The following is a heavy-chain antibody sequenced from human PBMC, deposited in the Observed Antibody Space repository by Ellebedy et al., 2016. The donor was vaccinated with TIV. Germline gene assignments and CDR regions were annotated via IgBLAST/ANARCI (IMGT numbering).Heavy chain of an antibody. CDR2: ISASNGNT. D-gene: IGHD1-26*01. V-gene: IGHV1-18*01. J-gene: IGHJ4*02. CDR1: GYTFTSYG. CDR3: ARDAFRDYVGVEDY. Sequence: AASVQVSCKASGYTFTSYGISWVRQAPGQGLEWMGWISASNGNTDYAQKFQGRVTMTTDTSTSTAFLELRSLSTDDTAGFYCARDAFRDYVGVEDYWGRGTLVTVSS.